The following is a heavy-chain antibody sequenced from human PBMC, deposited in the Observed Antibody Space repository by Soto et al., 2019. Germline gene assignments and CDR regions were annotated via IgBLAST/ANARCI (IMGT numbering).Heavy chain of an antibody. CDR3: ARDLSRYDFWSGYRTPNYYYGMDV. CDR2: IIPIFGTA. Sequence: SVKVSCKASGGTFSSYAISWVRQAPGQGLEWMGGIIPIFGTANYAQKFQGRVTITADESTSTAYMELSSLRSEDTAVYYCARDLSRYDFWSGYRTPNYYYGMDVWGQGTTVTVSS. D-gene: IGHD3-3*01. V-gene: IGHV1-69*13. J-gene: IGHJ6*02. CDR1: GGTFSSYA.